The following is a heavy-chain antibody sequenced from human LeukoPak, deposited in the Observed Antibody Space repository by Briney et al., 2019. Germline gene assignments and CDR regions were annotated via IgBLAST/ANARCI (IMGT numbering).Heavy chain of an antibody. CDR2: TYHSGSI. J-gene: IGHJ6*03. CDR1: GYSISNGYY. Sequence: KPSETLSLTCTVSGYSISNGYYWGWIRQPPGKGLEWIGSTYHSGSIYYNPSLKSRVTISVDTSKNQFSLKLSSVTAADTAVYYCARERRFLEWRYYYYYMDVWGKGTTVTVSS. D-gene: IGHD3-3*01. V-gene: IGHV4-38-2*02. CDR3: ARERRFLEWRYYYYYMDV.